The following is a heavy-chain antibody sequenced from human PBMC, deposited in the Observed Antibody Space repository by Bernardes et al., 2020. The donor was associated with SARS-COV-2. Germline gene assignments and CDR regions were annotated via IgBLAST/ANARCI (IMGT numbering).Heavy chain of an antibody. CDR1: GDSVSSNSAA. CDR2: TYYRSKWYN. Sequence: SQTLSLTCAISGDSVSSNSAAWNWIRQSPSRGLEWLGRTYYRSKWYNDYAVSVKSRITINPDTSKNQFSLQLNSVTPEDTAVYYCARDRPAPGYPNRDAFDIWGQGTMVTVSS. J-gene: IGHJ3*02. CDR3: ARDRPAPGYPNRDAFDI. D-gene: IGHD5-18*01. V-gene: IGHV6-1*01.